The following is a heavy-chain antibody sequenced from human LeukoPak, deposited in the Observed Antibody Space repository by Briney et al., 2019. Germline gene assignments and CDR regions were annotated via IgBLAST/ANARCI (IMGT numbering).Heavy chain of an antibody. V-gene: IGHV4-59*08. CDR2: ISYSGST. Sequence: SETLSLTCTVSGGSMSSYDWSWIRQPPGKGLEWIGYISYSGSTNYNPSLKSRITISVDTSKNQFSLTLSSVTAADTAVYYCARSGVTALSGVDPWGQGTLVTVSS. J-gene: IGHJ5*02. CDR3: ARSGVTALSGVDP. D-gene: IGHD2-21*02. CDR1: GGSMSSYD.